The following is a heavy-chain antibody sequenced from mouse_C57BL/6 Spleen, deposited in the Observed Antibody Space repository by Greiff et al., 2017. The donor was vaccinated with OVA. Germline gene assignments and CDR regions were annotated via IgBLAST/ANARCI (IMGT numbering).Heavy chain of an antibody. CDR2: ISDGGSYT. V-gene: IGHV5-4*01. Sequence: EVQGVESGGGLVKPGGSLKLSCAASGFTFSSYAMSWVRQTPEKRLEWVATISDGGSYTYYPDNVKGRFTISRDNAKNNLYLQMSHLKSEDTAMYYCAREYYSNSAWFAYWGQGTLVTVSA. D-gene: IGHD2-5*01. J-gene: IGHJ3*01. CDR1: GFTFSSYA. CDR3: AREYYSNSAWFAY.